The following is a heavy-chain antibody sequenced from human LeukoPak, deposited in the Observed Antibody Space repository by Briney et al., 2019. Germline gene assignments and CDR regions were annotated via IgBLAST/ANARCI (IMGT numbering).Heavy chain of an antibody. Sequence: SETLSLTCTVSGGSISSSSYYWGWIRQPPGKGLEWIGSIYYSGSTYYNPSLKSRVTISVDTSKNQFSLKLSSVTAADTAVYYCARRDWYYFDYWGQGTLVTVSS. J-gene: IGHJ4*02. D-gene: IGHD3/OR15-3a*01. CDR3: ARRDWYYFDY. V-gene: IGHV4-39*01. CDR1: GGSISSSSYY. CDR2: IYYSGST.